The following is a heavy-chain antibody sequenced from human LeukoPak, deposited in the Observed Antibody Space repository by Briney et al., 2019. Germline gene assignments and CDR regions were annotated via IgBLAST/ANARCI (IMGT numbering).Heavy chain of an antibody. Sequence: SETLSLTCTVSGGSISSYYWSWIRQPAGKGLEWIRCIYTSGSTNYNPSLKSRVTMSVDTSKNQFSLKLSSVTAADTAVYYCARSGHLGRLARGAFDIWGQGTMVTVSS. V-gene: IGHV4-4*07. CDR2: IYTSGST. CDR1: GGSISSYY. CDR3: ARSGHLGRLARGAFDI. D-gene: IGHD3-16*01. J-gene: IGHJ3*02.